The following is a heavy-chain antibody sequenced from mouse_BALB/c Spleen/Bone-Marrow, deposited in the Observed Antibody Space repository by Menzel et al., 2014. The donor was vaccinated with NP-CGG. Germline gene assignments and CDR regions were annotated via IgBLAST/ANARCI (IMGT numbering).Heavy chain of an antibody. D-gene: IGHD2-12*01. CDR1: GYTFSSDY. CDR2: INPSNGGT. Sequence: VQLQQSGAELVKPGASVKLSCKASGYTFSSDYMYWVKQRPGQGLEWIGEINPSNGGTNFNEKFKSKATLTVDKSSSTAFKQLSILTSEDSAVYYCTRSRRAMDYWGQGTSVTVSS. J-gene: IGHJ4*01. V-gene: IGHV1-53*01. CDR3: TRSRRAMDY.